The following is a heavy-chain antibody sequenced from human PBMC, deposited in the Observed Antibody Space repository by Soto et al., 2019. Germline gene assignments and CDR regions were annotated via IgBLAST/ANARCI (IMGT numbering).Heavy chain of an antibody. D-gene: IGHD3-22*01. V-gene: IGHV3-33*01. CDR1: GFTFNNYG. CDR2: IWYDXXXX. J-gene: IGHJ2*01. Sequence: PGGSLRLSCAXSGFTFNNYGMHWVRQAPGKGXXXXAVIWYDXXXXXXXXXXXXXFTISRDNSKNTLYLQMNSLRAEDTAVYYCARDRYSYDSRAYQGVDWYFDLWGRGTLVTVSS. CDR3: ARDRYSYDSRAYQGVDWYFDL.